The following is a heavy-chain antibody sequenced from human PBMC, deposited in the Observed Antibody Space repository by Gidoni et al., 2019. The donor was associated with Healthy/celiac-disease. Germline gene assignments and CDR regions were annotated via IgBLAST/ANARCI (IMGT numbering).Heavy chain of an antibody. Sequence: EVQLLESGGGLVQPGGSLRLSCAASGFPFSSYSLRWVRQAPGKGLGWVSAISGSGGSTYYADSVKGRFTISRDNSKNTLYLQMNSLRAEDTAVYYCARDPDIVVVVAATDNYFDYWGQGTLVTVSS. CDR3: ARDPDIVVVVAATDNYFDY. CDR2: ISGSGGST. D-gene: IGHD2-15*01. J-gene: IGHJ4*02. CDR1: GFPFSSYS. V-gene: IGHV3-23*01.